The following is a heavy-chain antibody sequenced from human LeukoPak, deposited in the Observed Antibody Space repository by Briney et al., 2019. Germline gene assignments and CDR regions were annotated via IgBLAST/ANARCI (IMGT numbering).Heavy chain of an antibody. CDR1: GFTFSSYW. D-gene: IGHD3-3*01. CDR2: IKQDGSEK. Sequence: PGGSLRLSCAASGFTFSSYWMSWVRQAPGKGLEWVANIKQDGSEKYYVDSVKGRFTISRDNAKNSLYLQMNSLGAEGTAVYYCARALITICGVVIWAFDIWGQGTLVTVSS. CDR3: ARALITICGVVIWAFDI. V-gene: IGHV3-7*01. J-gene: IGHJ3*02.